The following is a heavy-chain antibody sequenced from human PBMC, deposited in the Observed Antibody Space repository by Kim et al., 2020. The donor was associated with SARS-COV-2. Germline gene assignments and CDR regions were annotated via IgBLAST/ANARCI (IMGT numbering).Heavy chain of an antibody. V-gene: IGHV4-34*01. CDR3: ARGDLAAAGTPSRLIDP. D-gene: IGHD6-13*01. J-gene: IGHJ5*02. Sequence: LKSRVTISVDTSKNQFSLKLSSVTAADTAVYYCARGDLAAAGTPSRLIDPWGQGTLVTVSS.